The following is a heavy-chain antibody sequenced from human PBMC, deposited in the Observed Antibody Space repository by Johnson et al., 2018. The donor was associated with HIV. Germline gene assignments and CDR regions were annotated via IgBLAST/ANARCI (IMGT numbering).Heavy chain of an antibody. CDR1: GFTVSSSY. Sequence: VQLVESGGGLIHPGGSLRLSCAASGFTVSSSYMNWVRPAPGKGLEWVSGIYSGGSTYYADSVKGRFTISGDNAKNSLYLQMNSRRAEDTAVYYCARGGVGDVFDIWGQGTMVTVSS. J-gene: IGHJ3*02. CDR3: ARGGVGDVFDI. D-gene: IGHD1-26*01. V-gene: IGHV3-53*01. CDR2: IYSGGST.